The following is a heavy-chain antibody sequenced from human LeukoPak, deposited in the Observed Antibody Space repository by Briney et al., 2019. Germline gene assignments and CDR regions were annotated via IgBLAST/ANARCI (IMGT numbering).Heavy chain of an antibody. CDR3: ARGPTMVRGVMFDY. CDR2: INHSGST. V-gene: IGHV4-34*01. J-gene: IGHJ4*02. D-gene: IGHD3-10*01. CDR1: GGSFSGYY. Sequence: PSETLSLTCAVYGGSFSGYYWSWICQPPGKGLEWIGEINHSGSTNYNPSLKSRVTISVDTSKNQFSLKLSSVTAADTAVYYCARGPTMVRGVMFDYWGQGTLVTVSS.